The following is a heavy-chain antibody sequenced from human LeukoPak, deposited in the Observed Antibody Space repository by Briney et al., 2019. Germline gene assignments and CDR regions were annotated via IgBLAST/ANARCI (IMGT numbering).Heavy chain of an antibody. D-gene: IGHD3-16*01. Sequence: HPGGSLRLSCAASGFTFSSYSMNWVRQAPGKGLEWVSYISSSSSTIYYADSVKGRFTISRDNAKNSLYLRMNSLRAEDTAVYYCAGFERGYAYDYWGQGTLVTVSS. V-gene: IGHV3-48*01. CDR2: ISSSSSTI. CDR1: GFTFSSYS. J-gene: IGHJ4*02. CDR3: AGFERGYAYDY.